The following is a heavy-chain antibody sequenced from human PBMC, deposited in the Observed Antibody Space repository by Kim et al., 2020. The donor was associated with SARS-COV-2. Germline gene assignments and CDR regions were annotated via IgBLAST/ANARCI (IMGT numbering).Heavy chain of an antibody. CDR2: AYYIGNT. Sequence: SETLSPTCTVSGGSLSSSSYYWGWIRQPPGKGLEWIGTAYYIGNTYYNPSLKSRVTISVDTSKNQFSLKLGSVTAADTAVYYCARHQRYSSGWYFAFYYYYMDVWGKGTTVTVSS. CDR3: ARHQRYSSGWYFAFYYYYMDV. J-gene: IGHJ6*03. D-gene: IGHD6-19*01. V-gene: IGHV4-39*01. CDR1: GGSLSSSSYY.